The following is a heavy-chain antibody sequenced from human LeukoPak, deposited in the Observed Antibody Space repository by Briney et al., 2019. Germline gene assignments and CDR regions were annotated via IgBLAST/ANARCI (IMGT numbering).Heavy chain of an antibody. Sequence: PSETLSLTCTVSGGSISSYYWSWIRQPPGKGLVWIGYIHYSGSTNYSPSLKSRVTISVDTSKNQFSLKLSSVTAADTAVYYCARAHVEMATITSKDAFDIWGQGTMVTVSS. V-gene: IGHV4-59*01. CDR2: IHYSGST. CDR3: ARAHVEMATITSKDAFDI. J-gene: IGHJ3*02. D-gene: IGHD5-24*01. CDR1: GGSISSYY.